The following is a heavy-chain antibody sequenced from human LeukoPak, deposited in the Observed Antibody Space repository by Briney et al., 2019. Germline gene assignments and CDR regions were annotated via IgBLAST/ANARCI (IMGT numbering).Heavy chain of an antibody. V-gene: IGHV4-38-2*02. CDR1: GYSISSGYY. D-gene: IGHD6-13*01. CDR2: IYHSGST. Sequence: SETLSLTCTVSGYSISSGYYWGWIRQPPGKELEWIGSIYHSGSTYYNPSLKSRVTISVDTSKNQFSLKLNSVTAADTAVYYCAGGGGGARYSSSWDRWFDPWGQGTLVTVSS. J-gene: IGHJ5*02. CDR3: AGGGGGARYSSSWDRWFDP.